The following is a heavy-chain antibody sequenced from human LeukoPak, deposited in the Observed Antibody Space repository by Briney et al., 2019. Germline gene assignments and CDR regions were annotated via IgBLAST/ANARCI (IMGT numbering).Heavy chain of an antibody. Sequence: SETLSLTCTVSGGSISSYYWSWIRQPPGKGLEWIGYIYYSGSTNYNPSLKSRVTISVDTSKNQFSLKLSSVTAADTAAYYCARGRTYYDFWSGSTKTYGMDVWGQGTTVTVSS. CDR1: GGSISSYY. D-gene: IGHD3-3*01. CDR3: ARGRTYYDFWSGSTKTYGMDV. CDR2: IYYSGST. V-gene: IGHV4-59*01. J-gene: IGHJ6*02.